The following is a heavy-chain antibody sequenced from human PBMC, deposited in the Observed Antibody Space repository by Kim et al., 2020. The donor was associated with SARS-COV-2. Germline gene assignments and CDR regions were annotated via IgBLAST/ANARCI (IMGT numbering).Heavy chain of an antibody. J-gene: IGHJ6*01. CDR2: ICGSGGKT. CDR3: AKGGSGGGTAFGC. Sequence: GGSLRLSCAASGFTFSSYAMRWVRRAPGMGLEWVAGICGSGGKTYYADSVKGRFTISRDNSNNTLYLQMSSLRAEDTAVYYCAKGGSGGGTAFGCRGQG. V-gene: IGHV3-33*06. D-gene: IGHD2-21*02. CDR1: GFTFSSYA.